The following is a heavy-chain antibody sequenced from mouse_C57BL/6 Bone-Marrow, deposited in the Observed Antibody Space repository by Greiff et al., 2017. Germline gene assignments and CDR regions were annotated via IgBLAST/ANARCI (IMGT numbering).Heavy chain of an antibody. D-gene: IGHD2-3*01. CDR2: IWSGGST. CDR3: ASRAFYDGYYDWYFDV. J-gene: IGHJ1*03. CDR1: GFSLTSYG. Sequence: VMLVESGPGLVQPSQSLSITCTVSGFSLTSYGVHWVRQSPGKGLEWLGVIWSGGSTDYNAAFISRLSISKDNSKSQVFCKMNSLQADDTAIYYCASRAFYDGYYDWYFDVWGTGTTVTVSS. V-gene: IGHV2-2*01.